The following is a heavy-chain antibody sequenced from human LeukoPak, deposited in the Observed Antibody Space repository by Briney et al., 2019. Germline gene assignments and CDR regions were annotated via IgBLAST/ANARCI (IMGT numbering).Heavy chain of an antibody. CDR1: ELIVSSNY. J-gene: IGHJ4*02. CDR3: ARGDTPGYSTGWIDH. V-gene: IGHV3-53*05. D-gene: IGHD6-19*01. CDR2: IYSAGTT. Sequence: PGGSLRLSCAASELIVSSNYMSWVRQAPGKGLEWVSVIYSAGTTYYADSVKGRFIISRDNSKNTLYLQMNSLRAEDTAMYHCARGDTPGYSTGWIDHWGQGTLVTVSS.